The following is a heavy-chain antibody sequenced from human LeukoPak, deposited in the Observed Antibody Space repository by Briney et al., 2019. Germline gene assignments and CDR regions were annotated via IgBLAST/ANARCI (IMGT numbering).Heavy chain of an antibody. V-gene: IGHV1-18*01. CDR1: GYTFTSYG. J-gene: IGHJ6*02. D-gene: IGHD1-14*01. CDR3: ARLPDPPDYYYYGMDV. CDR2: ISAYNGNT. Sequence: ASVKVSCKASGYTFTSYGISWVRQAPGQRLEWMGWISAYNGNTNYAQKLQGRVTMTTDTSTSTAYMELRSLRSDDTAVYYCARLPDPPDYYYYGMDVWGQGTTVTVSS.